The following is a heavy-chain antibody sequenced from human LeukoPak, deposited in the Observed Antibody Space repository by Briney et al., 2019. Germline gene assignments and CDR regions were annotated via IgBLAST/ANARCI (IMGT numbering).Heavy chain of an antibody. CDR2: IYYSRNT. Sequence: SETLSLTCSVSGVSISSGGYYWGWIRQPPGKGLEWIASIYYSRNTYYNPSLKSRVTLSVDTSKNQFSLKLSSVTAADTALYFCARDLYSSSWFDYWGRGTRVTVSS. CDR1: GVSISSGGYY. CDR3: ARDLYSSSWFDY. J-gene: IGHJ4*02. D-gene: IGHD6-13*01. V-gene: IGHV4-39*07.